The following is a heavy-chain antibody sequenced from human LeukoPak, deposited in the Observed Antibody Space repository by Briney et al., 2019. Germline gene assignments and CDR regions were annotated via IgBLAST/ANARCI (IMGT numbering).Heavy chain of an antibody. Sequence: GASVKVSCKASGYTFTGYYMHWVRQAPGQGLEWMGWINPNSGGTNYAQKFQGRVTMTRDTSISTAYMELSRLRSDDTAVYYCARDTYYSSSSDDYYYYGMDVWGQGTTVTVSS. CDR2: INPNSGGT. V-gene: IGHV1-2*02. CDR1: GYTFTGYY. J-gene: IGHJ6*02. D-gene: IGHD6-13*01. CDR3: ARDTYYSSSSDDYYYYGMDV.